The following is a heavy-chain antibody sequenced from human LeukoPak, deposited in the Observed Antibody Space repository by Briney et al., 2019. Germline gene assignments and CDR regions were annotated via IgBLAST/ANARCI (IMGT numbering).Heavy chain of an antibody. CDR3: ARDTGTDYFDY. Sequence: PGGSLRLSCAASGFTFSSYAMHWVRQAPGKGLEWVAVISYDGSNKYYADSVKGRFTISRDNSKNTLYLQMNGLRAEDTAVYYCARDTGTDYFDYWGQRTLVTVSS. CDR1: GFTFSSYA. D-gene: IGHD2-8*02. J-gene: IGHJ4*02. CDR2: ISYDGSNK. V-gene: IGHV3-30-3*01.